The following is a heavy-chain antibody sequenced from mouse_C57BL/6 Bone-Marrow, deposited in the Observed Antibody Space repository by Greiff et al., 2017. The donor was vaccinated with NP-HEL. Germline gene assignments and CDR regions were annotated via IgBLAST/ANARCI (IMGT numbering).Heavy chain of an antibody. CDR2: IDPSDSYT. Sequence: QVQLQQPGAELVRPGTSVKLSCKASGYTFTSYWMHWVKQRPGQGLEWIGVIDPSDSYTNYNQKFKGKATLTVDTSSSTAHMQLSSLTSEDSAVYYCARGPFEGYWGQGTTLTVSS. CDR1: GYTFTSYW. J-gene: IGHJ2*01. CDR3: ARGPFEGY. V-gene: IGHV1-59*01.